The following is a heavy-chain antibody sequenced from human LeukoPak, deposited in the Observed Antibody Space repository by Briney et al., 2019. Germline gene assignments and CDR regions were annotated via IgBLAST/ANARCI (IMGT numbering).Heavy chain of an antibody. CDR2: IYHSGST. J-gene: IGHJ1*01. D-gene: IGHD6-19*01. CDR3: ARVYSSGSRAFQH. V-gene: IGHV4-30-2*01. Sequence: KPSQTLSLTCTVSGGSIGSGGYYWSWIRQPPGKGLEWIGYIYHSGSTYYNPSLKSRVTISVDRSKNQFSLKLSSVTAADTAVYYCARVYSSGSRAFQHWGQGTLVTVSS. CDR1: GGSIGSGGYY.